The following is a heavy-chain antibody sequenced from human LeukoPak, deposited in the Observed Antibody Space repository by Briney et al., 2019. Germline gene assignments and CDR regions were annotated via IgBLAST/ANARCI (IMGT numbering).Heavy chain of an antibody. Sequence: GGSLRLSCAASGFTFSSYSMNWVRQAPGKGLEWVSSISSSSSYIYYADSVKGRFTISRDNAKNSLYLQMNSLRAEDTAVHYCANSLSYYYMDVWGKGTTVTVSS. CDR3: ANSLSYYYMDV. CDR2: ISSSSSYI. V-gene: IGHV3-21*04. J-gene: IGHJ6*03. CDR1: GFTFSSYS.